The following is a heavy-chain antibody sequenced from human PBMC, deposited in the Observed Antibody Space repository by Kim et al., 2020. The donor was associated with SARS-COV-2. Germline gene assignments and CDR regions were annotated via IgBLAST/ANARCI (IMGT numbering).Heavy chain of an antibody. V-gene: IGHV4-4*02. J-gene: IGHJ5*02. CDR3: ARRAAVLRYFDWLLNP. Sequence: SLKSRVTISVDKSKNQFSLKLSSVTAADTAVYYCARRAAVLRYFDWLLNPWGQGTLVTVSS. D-gene: IGHD3-9*01.